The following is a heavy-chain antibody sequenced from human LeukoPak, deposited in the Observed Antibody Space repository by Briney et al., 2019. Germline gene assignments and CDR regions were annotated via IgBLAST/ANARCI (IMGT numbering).Heavy chain of an antibody. J-gene: IGHJ4*02. CDR1: GFTVSSNY. D-gene: IGHD5-12*01. Sequence: GGSLRLSCAASGFTVSSNYMSWVRQAPGKGLEWVSVIYSGGSTYYADSVKGRFTISRDNSKNTLYLQMNSLRAEDTAVYYCAKDGAWLRFDDWGQGILVSVSS. CDR2: IYSGGST. CDR3: AKDGAWLRFDD. V-gene: IGHV3-53*01.